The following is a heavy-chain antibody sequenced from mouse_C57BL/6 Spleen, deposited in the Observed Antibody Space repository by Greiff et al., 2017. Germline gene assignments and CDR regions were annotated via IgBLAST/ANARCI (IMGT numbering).Heavy chain of an antibody. D-gene: IGHD2-4*01. V-gene: IGHV1-64*01. CDR2: IHPNSGST. J-gene: IGHJ3*01. CDR3: ARSGDYDAWFAY. Sequence: VQLQQSGAELVKPGASVKLSCKASGYTFTSYWMHWVKQRPGQGLEWIGMIHPNSGSTNYNEKFKSKATLTVDKSSSTAYMQLSSLTSEDSAVYDCARSGDYDAWFAYWGQGTLVTVSA. CDR1: GYTFTSYW.